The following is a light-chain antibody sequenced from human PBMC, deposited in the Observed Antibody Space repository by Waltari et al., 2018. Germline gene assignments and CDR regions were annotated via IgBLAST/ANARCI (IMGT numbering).Light chain of an antibody. CDR2: GIS. CDR3: QQYFTWPLT. Sequence: IVMTQSPGPLPVAPGQRASLSCRASETIYNFLAWYQQKPGQIPRLLIHGISTRAAGVPARFTGSGSGADFTLTIDSLQSDDFALYFCQQYFTWPLTFGQGTKVEI. J-gene: IGKJ1*01. V-gene: IGKV3-15*01. CDR1: ETIYNF.